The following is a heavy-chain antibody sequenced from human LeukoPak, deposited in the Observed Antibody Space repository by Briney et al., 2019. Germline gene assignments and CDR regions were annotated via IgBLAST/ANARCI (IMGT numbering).Heavy chain of an antibody. D-gene: IGHD2-15*01. J-gene: IGHJ3*02. CDR1: GGSISSSNW. Sequence: PSGTLSLTCAVSGGSISSSNWWSWVRQPPGKGLEWIGEIYHSGSTNYNPSLKSRVTISVDKSKNQFSLKLSSVAAADTAVYYCARDRDCSGGSCYGNAFDIWGQGTMVTVSS. CDR3: ARDRDCSGGSCYGNAFDI. CDR2: IYHSGST. V-gene: IGHV4-4*02.